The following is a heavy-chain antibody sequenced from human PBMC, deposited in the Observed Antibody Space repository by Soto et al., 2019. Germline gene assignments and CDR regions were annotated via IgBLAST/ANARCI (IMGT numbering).Heavy chain of an antibody. Sequence: GGSLRLSCAASGFTFSSYAMSWVRQAPGKGLEWVSAISGSGGSTYYADSVKGRFTISRDNSKNTLYLQMNSLRAEDTAVYYCAKRTGHIAVAGTFDYWGQGTLVTVPS. D-gene: IGHD6-19*01. CDR1: GFTFSSYA. V-gene: IGHV3-23*01. CDR2: ISGSGGST. CDR3: AKRTGHIAVAGTFDY. J-gene: IGHJ4*02.